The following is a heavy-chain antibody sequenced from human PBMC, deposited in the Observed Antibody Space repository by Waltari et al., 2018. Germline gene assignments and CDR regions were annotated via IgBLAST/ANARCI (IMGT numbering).Heavy chain of an antibody. V-gene: IGHV3-11*01. CDR1: GFTVSDSY. J-gene: IGHJ4*02. CDR2: IADSNAM. CDR3: ARDEYSYSY. Sequence: QVQLVESGGGLVGPGGYLGLSCAASGFTVSDSYMPWIRQAPGKGLEWVAYIADSNAMYYADSVKGRFTMSRDNAKNSLHLQMDSLRAEDAGVYYCARDEYSYSYWGQGTLVTVSS. D-gene: IGHD5-18*01.